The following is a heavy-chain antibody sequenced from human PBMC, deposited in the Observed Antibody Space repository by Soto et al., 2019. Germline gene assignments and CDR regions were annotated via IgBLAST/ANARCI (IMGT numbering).Heavy chain of an antibody. CDR1: GFSLSSRGVG. D-gene: IGHD4-17*01. V-gene: IGHV2-5*02. CDR2: IYWDDDK. CDR3: AHRPTVTGFDD. J-gene: IGHJ4*02. Sequence: QITLKESGPTLVKPTQTLPLTCTFSGFSLSSRGVGVGWIRQPPGKALEWLALIYWDDDKRYSASLESRLTITKDTAKNQVVLTMTNMDPVDTATYYCAHRPTVTGFDDWGQGTLVTVSS.